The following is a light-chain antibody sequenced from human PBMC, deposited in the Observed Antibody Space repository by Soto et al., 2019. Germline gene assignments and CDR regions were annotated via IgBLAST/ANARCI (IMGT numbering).Light chain of an antibody. Sequence: QLVLTQSPSASASLGASVKLTCTPSSGHSSYAIAWHQQQPEKGPRYLMKLNSDGSHRKGDGIPDRFSGSSSGAEHYLTISSLQSEDEADYYCQTWGTGIGVFGGGTKLTVL. CDR1: SGHSSYA. CDR3: QTWGTGIGV. V-gene: IGLV4-69*01. CDR2: LNSDGSH. J-gene: IGLJ2*01.